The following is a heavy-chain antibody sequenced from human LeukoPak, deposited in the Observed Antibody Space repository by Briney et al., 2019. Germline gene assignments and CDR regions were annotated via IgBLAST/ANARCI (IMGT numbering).Heavy chain of an antibody. J-gene: IGHJ4*02. CDR2: ISSSSSHI. V-gene: IGHV3-21*01. CDR3: AREVTTGHYYFDY. CDR1: GFTFSTYS. D-gene: IGHD1-14*01. Sequence: GGSLRLSCAASGFTFSTYSMNWVRQAPGKGLEWVSSISSSSSHIYYADSVKGRFTISRDNAKNSLYLQVNSLRAEDTAVYYCAREVTTGHYYFDYWGQGTLVTVSS.